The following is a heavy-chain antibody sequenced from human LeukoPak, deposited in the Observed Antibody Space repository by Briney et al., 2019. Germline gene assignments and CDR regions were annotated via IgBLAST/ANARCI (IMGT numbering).Heavy chain of an antibody. CDR2: IRYDGSNK. D-gene: IGHD3-10*01. CDR3: ARGGRPGYYYYYYMDV. Sequence: PGGSLRLSCAASGFTFSSYGMHWVRQAPGKGLEWVAFIRYDGSNKYYADSVKGRFTISRDNSKNTLYLQMNSLRAEDTAVYYCARGGRPGYYYYYYMDVWGKGTTVTVSS. V-gene: IGHV3-30*02. J-gene: IGHJ6*03. CDR1: GFTFSSYG.